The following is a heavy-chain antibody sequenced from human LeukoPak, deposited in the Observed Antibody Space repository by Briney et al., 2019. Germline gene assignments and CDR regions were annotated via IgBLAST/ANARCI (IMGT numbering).Heavy chain of an antibody. D-gene: IGHD1-26*01. CDR2: IYLIGTN. CDR1: AGSISSRNHY. J-gene: IGHJ4*02. V-gene: IGHV4-39*01. Sequence: PSQTLSLTCTVSAGSISSRNHYWGWIRQPPGKGLEWIGSIYLIGTNYSNPSLKSRVTISVDTSKNQLSLKLRSVTAADTALYYARQVGATTLIDSWGQGTLVTVSS. CDR3: ARQVGATTLIDS.